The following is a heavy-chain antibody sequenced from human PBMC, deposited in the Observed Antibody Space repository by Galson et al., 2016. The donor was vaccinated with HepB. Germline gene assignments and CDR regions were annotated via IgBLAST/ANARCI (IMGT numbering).Heavy chain of an antibody. J-gene: IGHJ4*02. V-gene: IGHV1-8*01. CDR2: MNPSSGNT. CDR3: ARGIRNLLYSDY. D-gene: IGHD1-14*01. Sequence: GYTFSNSDIPWVRQATGQGLEWMGWMNPSSGNTGYAQKFQGRVTMTRNTSISTAFMALRSLPSEDKAIYYCARGIRNLLYSDYWAQGTLVTVSS. CDR1: GYTFSNSD.